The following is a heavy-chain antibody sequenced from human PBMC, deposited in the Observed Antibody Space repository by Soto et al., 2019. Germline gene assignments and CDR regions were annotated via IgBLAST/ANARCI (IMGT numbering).Heavy chain of an antibody. D-gene: IGHD6-19*01. CDR2: IYYSGST. CDR3: ARTLYSSGWYGAYYFDY. V-gene: IGHV4-61*08. Sequence: KPSETLSLTCTVSGGSISSGDYYWSWIRQPPGKGLEWIGYIYYSGSTNYNPSLKSRVTISVDTSKNQFSLKLSSVTAADTAVYYCARTLYSSGWYGAYYFDYWGQGTLVTVSS. CDR1: GGSISSGDYY. J-gene: IGHJ4*02.